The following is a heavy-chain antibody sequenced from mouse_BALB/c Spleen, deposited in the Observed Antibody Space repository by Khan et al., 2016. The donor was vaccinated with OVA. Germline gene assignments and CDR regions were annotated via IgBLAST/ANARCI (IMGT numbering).Heavy chain of an antibody. CDR1: GFSLSRYN. Sequence: VQLVESGPGLVAPSQSLSITCTVSGFSLSRYNIHWVRQPPGKGLEWLGMIWGGGGTDYNSTLKSRLSIRKDNSKSQVLLKMNSLQTDDTAMYYFARAYYRYDGYYAMDYWGQGTSVTVSS. J-gene: IGHJ4*01. CDR2: IWGGGGT. D-gene: IGHD2-14*01. V-gene: IGHV2-6-4*01. CDR3: ARAYYRYDGYYAMDY.